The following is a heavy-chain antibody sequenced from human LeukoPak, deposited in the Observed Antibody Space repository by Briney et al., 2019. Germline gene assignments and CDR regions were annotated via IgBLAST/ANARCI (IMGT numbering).Heavy chain of an antibody. Sequence: GGSLRLSCAASGFTFSSYSMNWVRQAPGKGLEWVSSISSSSSYIYYADSVKGQFTISRDNAKNSLYLQMNSLRAEDTAVYYCARDFRAYSSSWNYWGQGTLVTVSS. D-gene: IGHD6-6*01. CDR2: ISSSSSYI. CDR3: ARDFRAYSSSWNY. CDR1: GFTFSSYS. V-gene: IGHV3-21*01. J-gene: IGHJ4*02.